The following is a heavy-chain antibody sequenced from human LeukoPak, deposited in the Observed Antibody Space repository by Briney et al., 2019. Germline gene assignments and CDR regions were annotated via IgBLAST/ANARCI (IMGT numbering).Heavy chain of an antibody. Sequence: PGGSLRLSCAASVFTFRNYAMSWVRQAPGKGLEWVSAFTAGGGHPYYADSVKGRFTISRDNSKNTLYLQMNSLRAEDTAVYYCAKAGYCSGGSCFDYFDYWGQGTLVTVSS. CDR3: AKAGYCSGGSCFDYFDY. J-gene: IGHJ4*02. CDR1: VFTFRNYA. V-gene: IGHV3-23*01. CDR2: FTAGGGHP. D-gene: IGHD2-15*01.